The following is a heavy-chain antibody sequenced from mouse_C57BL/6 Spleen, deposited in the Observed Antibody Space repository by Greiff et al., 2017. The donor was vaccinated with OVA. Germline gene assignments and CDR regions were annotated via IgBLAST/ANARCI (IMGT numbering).Heavy chain of an antibody. D-gene: IGHD2-1*01. V-gene: IGHV5-6*01. J-gene: IGHJ4*01. CDR3: ARHNGNYYAPYYAMDY. CDR2: ISSGGSYT. CDR1: GFTFSSYG. Sequence: EVQVVESGGDLVKPGGSLKLSCAASGFTFSSYGMSWVRQTPDKRLEWVATISSGGSYTYYPDSVKGRFTISRDNAKNTLYLQMSSLKSEDTAMYYCARHNGNYYAPYYAMDYWGQGTSVTVSS.